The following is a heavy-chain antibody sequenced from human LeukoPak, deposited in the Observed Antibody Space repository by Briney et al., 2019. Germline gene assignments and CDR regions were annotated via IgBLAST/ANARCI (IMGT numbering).Heavy chain of an antibody. D-gene: IGHD5-18*01. CDR1: GFTFSSYD. CDR3: ARGGYSSYYGMDV. CDR2: IYSGGST. Sequence: PGGSLRLSCAASGFTFSSYDMNWVRQAPGKGLEWVSVIYSGGSTYYADSMKGRFTISRDNSKNTLYLQMNSLRAEDTAVYYCARGGYSSYYGMDVWGQGTTVTVSS. V-gene: IGHV3-53*01. J-gene: IGHJ6*02.